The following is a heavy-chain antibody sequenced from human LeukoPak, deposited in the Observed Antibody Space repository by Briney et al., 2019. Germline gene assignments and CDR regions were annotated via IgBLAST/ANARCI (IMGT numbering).Heavy chain of an antibody. CDR2: IKSKTDGGTT. Sequence: GGSLRLSCAASGFTFSNNAMHWVRQAPGKGLEWVGRIKSKTDGGTTDYAAPVKGRFTISRDDSKNTLYLQMNSLKTEDTAVYYCTTVHCGGDCYYGNDYWGQGTLVTVSS. V-gene: IGHV3-15*01. CDR1: GFTFSNNA. J-gene: IGHJ4*02. D-gene: IGHD2-21*02. CDR3: TTVHCGGDCYYGNDY.